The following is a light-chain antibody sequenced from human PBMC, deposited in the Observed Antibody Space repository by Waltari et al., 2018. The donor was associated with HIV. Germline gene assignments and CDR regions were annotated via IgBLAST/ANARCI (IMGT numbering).Light chain of an antibody. J-gene: IGLJ3*02. CDR2: GNN. CDR3: AIWADSLTGWV. Sequence: QSVLTQAHSASGSPGQRITISCSGSGSTIGTNSVFWYHHLPGAAPRLLIYGNNQRPSGGPDRISASKSDTSASLAISGLRSDDEGDYYCAIWADSLTGWVFGGGTKVTVL. CDR1: GSTIGTNS. V-gene: IGLV1-47*01.